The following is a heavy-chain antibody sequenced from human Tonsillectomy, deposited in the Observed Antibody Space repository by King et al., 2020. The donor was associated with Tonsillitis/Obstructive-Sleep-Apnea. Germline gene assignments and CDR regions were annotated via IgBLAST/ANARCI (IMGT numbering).Heavy chain of an antibody. J-gene: IGHJ4*02. CDR1: GYSFTSYW. CDR2: IYPGDSDT. V-gene: IGHV5-51*01. D-gene: IGHD2-15*01. CDR3: ARHRADCSGGSCYPQNFDY. Sequence: QLVQSGAEVKKPGESLKISCKGSGYSFTSYWIGWVRQMPGKGLEWMGIIYPGDSDTRYSPSFQGQVTISADKSISTAYLQWSSLKASDTAMYYCARHRADCSGGSCYPQNFDYWGQGTLVTVSS.